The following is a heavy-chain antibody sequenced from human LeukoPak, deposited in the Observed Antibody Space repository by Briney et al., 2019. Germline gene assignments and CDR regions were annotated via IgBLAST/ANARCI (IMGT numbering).Heavy chain of an antibody. D-gene: IGHD3-22*01. Sequence: SETLSLTCTVSGGSISSYYWSWIRQPPGKGLEWIGYIYYSGSTNYNPSLKSRVTISVDTSKNQFSLKLSSVTVADTAVYYCARKTYYYDSSGYYDAFDIWGQGTMVTVSS. CDR2: IYYSGST. CDR3: ARKTYYYDSSGYYDAFDI. CDR1: GGSISSYY. J-gene: IGHJ3*02. V-gene: IGHV4-59*01.